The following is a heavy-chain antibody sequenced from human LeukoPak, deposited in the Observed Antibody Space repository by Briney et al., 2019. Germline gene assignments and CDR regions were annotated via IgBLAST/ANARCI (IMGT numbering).Heavy chain of an antibody. D-gene: IGHD2-2*02. Sequence: SETLSLTCAVYGGSFSGYYRSWIRQPPGKGLEWIGEINHSGSTNYNPSLKSRVTISVDTSKNQFSLKLSSVTAADTAVYYCARGYCSSTSCYRQGWLQLIPYYFDYWGQGTLVTVSS. V-gene: IGHV4-34*01. J-gene: IGHJ4*02. CDR1: GGSFSGYY. CDR3: ARGYCSSTSCYRQGWLQLIPYYFDY. CDR2: INHSGST.